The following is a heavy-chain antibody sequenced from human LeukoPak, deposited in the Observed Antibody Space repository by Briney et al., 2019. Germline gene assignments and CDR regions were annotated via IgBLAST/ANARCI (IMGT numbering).Heavy chain of an antibody. V-gene: IGHV3-30*04. Sequence: AGGSLRLSCAASGFTFSSYAMHWVRQARGRGLEWVALISYDGSNKYYADSVKGRFTISRDNSKNTLYLQMNSLRAEDTAVYYCARAYGGYVPFDYWGQGTLVTVSS. CDR2: ISYDGSNK. D-gene: IGHD5-12*01. CDR3: ARAYGGYVPFDY. J-gene: IGHJ4*02. CDR1: GFTFSSYA.